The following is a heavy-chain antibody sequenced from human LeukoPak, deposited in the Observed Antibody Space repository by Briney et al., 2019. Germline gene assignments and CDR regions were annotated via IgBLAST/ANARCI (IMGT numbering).Heavy chain of an antibody. Sequence: GASLKISCKGSGSIFTSYWIGWVRQLPGKGLEWMGIVYPVDSETRYSPSFQGQVTISADKSISTAYLQWSSLKASDTAIYYCARRDYYGSGSYWGAFDYWGQGTLVTVSS. CDR3: ARRDYYGSGSYWGAFDY. CDR1: GSIFTSYW. D-gene: IGHD3-10*01. J-gene: IGHJ4*02. V-gene: IGHV5-51*01. CDR2: VYPVDSET.